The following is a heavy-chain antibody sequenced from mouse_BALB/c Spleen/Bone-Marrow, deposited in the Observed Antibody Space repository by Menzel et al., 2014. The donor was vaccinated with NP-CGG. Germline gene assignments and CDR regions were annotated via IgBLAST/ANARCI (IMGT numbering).Heavy chain of an antibody. Sequence: DVHLVESGGGLVKPGGSLKLSCAASGFTFSSYAMSWVRQSPEKRLEWVAEISSGGSYTYYPDTVTGRFTISRDNAKNTLYLEMSSLRSEDTAMYYCARSPQRDYAMDYWGQGTSVTVSS. CDR3: ARSPQRDYAMDY. CDR2: ISSGGSYT. V-gene: IGHV5-9-4*01. CDR1: GFTFSSYA. D-gene: IGHD3-2*02. J-gene: IGHJ4*01.